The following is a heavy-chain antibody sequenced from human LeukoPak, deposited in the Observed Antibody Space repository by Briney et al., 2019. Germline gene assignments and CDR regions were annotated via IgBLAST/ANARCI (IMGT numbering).Heavy chain of an antibody. CDR2: IYYSGST. CDR3: ARQLYVSGSYYAPMDV. J-gene: IGHJ6*03. V-gene: IGHV4-39*01. CDR1: GVSISSSNSY. Sequence: SETLSLTCTVSGVSISSSNSYWGWIRQPPGKVLEWIGSIYYSGSTYYNPSLKSRLTISVDTSKNQFSLELSSVTAADTALYFCARQLYVSGSYYAPMDVWGKGTTVTISS. D-gene: IGHD3-10*01.